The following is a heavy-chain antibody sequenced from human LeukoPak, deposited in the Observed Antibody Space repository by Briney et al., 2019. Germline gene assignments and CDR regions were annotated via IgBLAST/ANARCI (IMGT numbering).Heavy chain of an antibody. CDR1: GYTLTELS. J-gene: IGHJ4*02. D-gene: IGHD2-8*01. V-gene: IGHV1-24*01. CDR3: ARAGYCTNGVCYKKNFDY. Sequence: GASVKVSCKVSGYTLTELSMHWVRQAPGKGLEWMGGFDPEDGETIYAQKFQGRVTMTEDTSTDTAYMELSSLRSDDTAVYYCARAGYCTNGVCYKKNFDYWGQGTLVTVSS. CDR2: FDPEDGET.